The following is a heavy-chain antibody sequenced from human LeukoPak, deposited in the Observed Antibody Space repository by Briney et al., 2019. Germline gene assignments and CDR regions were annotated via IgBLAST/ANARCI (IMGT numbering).Heavy chain of an antibody. Sequence: PSETLSLTCTVSGGSISSSSYYWGWIHQPPGKGLEWIGSIYYSGSTYYNPSLKSRVTISVDTSKNQFSLKLSSVTAADTAVYYCAKHWPGVRPAASINWFDPWGQGTLVTVSS. CDR3: AKHWPGVRPAASINWFDP. D-gene: IGHD2-2*01. J-gene: IGHJ5*02. V-gene: IGHV4-39*01. CDR1: GGSISSSSYY. CDR2: IYYSGST.